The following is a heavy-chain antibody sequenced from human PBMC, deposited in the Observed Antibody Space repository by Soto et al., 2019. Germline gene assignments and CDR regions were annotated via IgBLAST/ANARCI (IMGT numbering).Heavy chain of an antibody. CDR1: GFTFSSYG. CDR2: IWYDGSNK. D-gene: IGHD5-12*01. J-gene: IGHJ1*01. CDR3: ARDSGVEVATTLQH. V-gene: IGHV3-33*01. Sequence: GGSLRLSCAASGFTFSSYGMHWVRQAPGKGLEWVAVIWYDGSNKYYADSVKGRFTISRDNSKNTLYLQMNSLRAEDTAVYYCARDSGVEVATTLQHWGQGTLVTV.